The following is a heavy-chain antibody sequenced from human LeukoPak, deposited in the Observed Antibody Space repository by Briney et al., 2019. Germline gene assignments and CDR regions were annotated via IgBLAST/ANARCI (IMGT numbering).Heavy chain of an antibody. CDR3: ARHARIHGSGSYYNSWSDP. CDR2: IYPGDSDT. V-gene: IGHV5-51*01. CDR1: GYSFTSYW. J-gene: IGHJ5*02. D-gene: IGHD3-10*01. Sequence: GESLKISCKGSGYSFTSYWIGWGRQMPGKGLEWMGIIYPGDSDTRYSPSFQGQVAISADKSISTAYLQWSSLKASDTAMYYCARHARIHGSGSYYNSWSDPWGQGTLVTVSS.